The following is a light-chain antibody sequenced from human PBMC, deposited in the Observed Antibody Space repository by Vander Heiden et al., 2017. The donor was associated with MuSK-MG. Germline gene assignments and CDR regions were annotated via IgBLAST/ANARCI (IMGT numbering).Light chain of an antibody. CDR3: SSYTSTNTLVV. V-gene: IGLV2-14*01. CDR1: SSDIGV. J-gene: IGLJ2*01. CDR2: EVT. Sequence: QSAPTQPASVSGSPGQSITMSCTGTSSDIGVSWYQQHPGKAPKLMSYEVTNRPSGVSNRFSGSKSGNTGSLTISGLQAEDEADYFCSSYTSTNTLVVFGGGTKLTV.